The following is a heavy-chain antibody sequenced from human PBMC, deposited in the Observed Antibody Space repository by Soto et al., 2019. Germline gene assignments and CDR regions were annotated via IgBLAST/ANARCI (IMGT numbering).Heavy chain of an antibody. CDR1: GFTFSNYG. Sequence: LRLSYVGSGFTFSNYGMHWVRQPPGKGLEWVALISDDGDKRYYADSVRGRLIISRDNSKDTLYLQMNSLGPDDTAVYFCAKARVRIVGANSFDYWGQGTLVTVSS. V-gene: IGHV3-30*18. CDR3: AKARVRIVGANSFDY. J-gene: IGHJ4*02. CDR2: ISDDGDKR. D-gene: IGHD1-26*01.